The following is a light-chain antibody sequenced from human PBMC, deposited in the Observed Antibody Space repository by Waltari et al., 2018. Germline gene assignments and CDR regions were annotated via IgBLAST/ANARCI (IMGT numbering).Light chain of an antibody. J-gene: IGLJ3*02. CDR2: DVA. V-gene: IGLV2-11*01. Sequence: QSALTQPRSVSGSPGQSVTIPCTGSSRDLGAHNYVSWYQPHPGQAPKLMIYDVAKRPSGVPDRFSGSKSGDTASLTISGLQTEDEADYYCCSYAGSYTLGVFGGGTKLTVL. CDR1: SRDLGAHNY. CDR3: CSYAGSYTLGV.